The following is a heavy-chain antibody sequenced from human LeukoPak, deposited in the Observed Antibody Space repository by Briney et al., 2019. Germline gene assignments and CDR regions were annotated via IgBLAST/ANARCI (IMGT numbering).Heavy chain of an antibody. CDR3: ARGSGWLDY. J-gene: IGHJ4*02. Sequence: GGSLRLSCAASGFRFNTYWMSWVRQAPGKGLEWVANIKQDGNEKYYVDSVEGRFTISRDNAKNSLYLQINSLRDDDTAVYFCARGSGWLDYWGQGTLVTVSS. CDR2: IKQDGNEK. V-gene: IGHV3-7*04. CDR1: GFRFNTYW. D-gene: IGHD6-19*01.